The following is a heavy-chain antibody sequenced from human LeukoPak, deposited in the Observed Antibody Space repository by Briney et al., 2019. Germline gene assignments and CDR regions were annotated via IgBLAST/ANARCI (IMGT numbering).Heavy chain of an antibody. V-gene: IGHV4-34*01. CDR3: ARCPAISETGYFDY. CDR2: VNHSGDT. D-gene: IGHD1-1*01. Sequence: SETLSLTCAVYGGSFTGYYWSWIRQSPGKGLQWIAEVNHSGDTNYNPSVKGRVTISVDTSKNQFSLKVTSLTAADTAVYYCARCPAISETGYFDYWGQGTLVTVSS. J-gene: IGHJ4*03. CDR1: GGSFTGYY.